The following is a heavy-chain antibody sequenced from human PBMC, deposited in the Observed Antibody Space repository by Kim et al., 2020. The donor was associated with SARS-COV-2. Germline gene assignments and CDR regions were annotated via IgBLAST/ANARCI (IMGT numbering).Heavy chain of an antibody. J-gene: IGHJ4*02. CDR2: INHSGST. V-gene: IGHV4-34*01. CDR1: GGSFSGYY. Sequence: SETLSLTCAVYGGSFSGYYWSWIRQPPGKGLEWIGEINHSGSTNYNPSLKSRVTISVDTSKNQFSLKLSSVTAADTAVYYCARARRITMVRGVIFDYCGQGTLVTVSS. CDR3: ARARRITMVRGVIFDY. D-gene: IGHD3-10*01.